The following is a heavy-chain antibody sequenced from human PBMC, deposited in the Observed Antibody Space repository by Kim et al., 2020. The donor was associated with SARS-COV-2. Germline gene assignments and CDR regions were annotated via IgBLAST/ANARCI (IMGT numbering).Heavy chain of an antibody. J-gene: IGHJ6*02. CDR1: GFTFSNYW. D-gene: IGHD3-10*01. CDR3: ARIFGSVSWRMDV. Sequence: GGSLRLSCAGAGFTFSNYWMTWVRQAPGKGLEWVANIRQDGNEMFYMDSMKGRFIISRDNAKSSLYLQMNSLRVEDTAIYYCARIFGSVSWRMDVWGPGTTVTVSS. V-gene: IGHV3-7*01. CDR2: IRQDGNEM.